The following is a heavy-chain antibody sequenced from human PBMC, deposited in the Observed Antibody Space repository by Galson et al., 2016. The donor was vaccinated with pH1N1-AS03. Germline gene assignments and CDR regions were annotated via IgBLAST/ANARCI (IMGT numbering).Heavy chain of an antibody. Sequence: SVKVSCKASGYTFTRYYVHWVRQAPGEGLEWMGVIDPSGGGTTYEQKFQDRVTMTRDTSTSSAHMELSSLRFDDTAVYYCLAYGSGTQAYFDYWGQGTPVAVSS. CDR2: IDPSGGGT. CDR1: GYTFTRYY. D-gene: IGHD3-10*01. J-gene: IGHJ4*02. V-gene: IGHV1-46*01. CDR3: LAYGSGTQAYFDY.